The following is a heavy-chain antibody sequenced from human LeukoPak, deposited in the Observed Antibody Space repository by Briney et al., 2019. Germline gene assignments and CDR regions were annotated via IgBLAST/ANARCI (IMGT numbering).Heavy chain of an antibody. CDR2: IYYSGST. CDR1: GGSISSGGYY. J-gene: IGHJ4*02. V-gene: IGHV4-31*03. CDR3: ARGALDYGGNSGIDY. D-gene: IGHD4-23*01. Sequence: SETLSLTCTVSGGSISSGGYYWSWIRQHPGNGLEWIGYIYYSGSTYYNPSLKSRVTISVDTSKNQFSLKLSSVTAADTAVYYCARGALDYGGNSGIDYWGQGTLVTVSS.